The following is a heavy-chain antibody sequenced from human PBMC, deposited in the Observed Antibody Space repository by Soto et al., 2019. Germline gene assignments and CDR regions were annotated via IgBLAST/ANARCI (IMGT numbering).Heavy chain of an antibody. Sequence: SQPLTLTCAISGDSVSSNSAAWNWIRQSPSRGLEWLGRTYYRSKWYNNYAVSVKSRITINPDTSKNQFSLHLNSVTPEDTAVYYCARDPPDFHSAFDFWGQGTLVTVSS. CDR1: GDSVSSNSAA. CDR3: ARDPPDFHSAFDF. CDR2: TYYRSKWYN. D-gene: IGHD4-4*01. V-gene: IGHV6-1*01. J-gene: IGHJ4*02.